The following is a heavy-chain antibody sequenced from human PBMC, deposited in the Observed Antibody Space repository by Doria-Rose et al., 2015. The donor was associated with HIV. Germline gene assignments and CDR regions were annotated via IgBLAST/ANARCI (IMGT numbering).Heavy chain of an antibody. CDR3: ARVHSGYDPPAEYYGMDV. Sequence: SGGGVVQPGRSLRLSCAASGFTLGLYGIHWVRQAPGKGLKWVALISYDGSKEYYADSAKGRFTISRDNSKNILYLQMNSLRAEDTAVYYCARVHSGYDPPAEYYGMDVWGQGTTVTVSS. CDR2: ISYDGSKE. V-gene: IGHV3-30-3*01. CDR1: GFTLGLYG. D-gene: IGHD5-12*01. J-gene: IGHJ6*02.